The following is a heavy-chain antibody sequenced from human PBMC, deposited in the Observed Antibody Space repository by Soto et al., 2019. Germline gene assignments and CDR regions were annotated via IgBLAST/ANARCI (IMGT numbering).Heavy chain of an antibody. CDR1: GGSFSDYS. D-gene: IGHD6-13*01. J-gene: IGHJ4*02. CDR3: ARCRKGYNRILYVD. V-gene: IGHV4-34*01. CDR2: ISHIGNT. Sequence: QVQLQQWGARLLRPSDTLSLTCAVYGGSFSDYSWSWIRQPPGKGLVWIVEISHIGNTNYNPSLTIRVIMLIDTSKNQFFLNLSVVTAADTAVYYCARCRKGYNRILYVDWSQGTLGTFS.